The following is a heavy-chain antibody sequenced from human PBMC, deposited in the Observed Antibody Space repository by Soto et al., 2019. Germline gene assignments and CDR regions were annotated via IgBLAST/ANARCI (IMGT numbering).Heavy chain of an antibody. Sequence: AGGSLRLSCAASGFTFSSYAMSWVRQAPGKGLEWVSAISGSGGSTYYADSVKGRFTISRDNSKNTLYLQMNSLRAEDTAVYYCAKDPQNGIVVVDWFDPWGQGTLVTVSS. CDR3: AKDPQNGIVVVDWFDP. CDR1: GFTFSSYA. CDR2: ISGSGGST. D-gene: IGHD2-15*01. V-gene: IGHV3-23*01. J-gene: IGHJ5*02.